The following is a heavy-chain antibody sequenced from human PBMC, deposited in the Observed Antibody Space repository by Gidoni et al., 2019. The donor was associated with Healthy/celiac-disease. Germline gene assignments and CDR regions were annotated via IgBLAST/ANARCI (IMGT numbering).Heavy chain of an antibody. D-gene: IGHD6-19*01. J-gene: IGHJ4*02. CDR3: ARHWEQWLVSGFFDY. V-gene: IGHV4-39*01. Sequence: QLQLQESGPGLVKPSETLSLTCTVSGGSISSSSYYWGWIRQPPGKGLEWIGSIYYSGSTYYNPSLKSRVTISVDTSKNQFSLKLSSVTAADTAVYYCARHWEQWLVSGFFDYWGQGTLVTVSS. CDR2: IYYSGST. CDR1: GGSISSSSYY.